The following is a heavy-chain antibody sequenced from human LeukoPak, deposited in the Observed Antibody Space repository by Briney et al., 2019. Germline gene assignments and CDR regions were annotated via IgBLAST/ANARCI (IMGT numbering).Heavy chain of an antibody. CDR1: GYTVTTYY. J-gene: IGHJ5*02. CDR3: ARDEGESGSYLGAIVDP. Sequence: ASVKVSCKASGYTVTTYYMHSLRQAPGQGLEWRGMINPSGGGTSYAQKFQGRVTMTRDLSTSTVYMELSRLISEDTAVYYCARDEGESGSYLGAIVDPWGQGTLVTVSS. D-gene: IGHD1-26*01. V-gene: IGHV1-46*01. CDR2: INPSGGGT.